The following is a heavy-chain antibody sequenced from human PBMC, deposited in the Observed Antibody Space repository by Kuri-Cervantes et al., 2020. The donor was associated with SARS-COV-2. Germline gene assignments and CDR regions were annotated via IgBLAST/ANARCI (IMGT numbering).Heavy chain of an antibody. Sequence: SQTLSLTCAVSGYSISSGYYWGWVRQPPGKGLEWIGSIYHSGSTYYNPSLMSRVTILVDTSKNQFSLKLSSVTAADTAVYYCARQTSGYITSARQYWGQGTLVTVSS. D-gene: IGHD3-3*01. V-gene: IGHV4-38-2*01. CDR3: ARQTSGYITSARQY. CDR1: GYSISSGYY. J-gene: IGHJ1*01. CDR2: IYHSGST.